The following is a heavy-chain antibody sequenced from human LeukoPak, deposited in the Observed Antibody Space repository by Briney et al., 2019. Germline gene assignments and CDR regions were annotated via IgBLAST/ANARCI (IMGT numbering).Heavy chain of an antibody. CDR3: ARFDPQQHYYYYYYYMDV. Sequence: PGGSLRLSCAASGFTFSSYGMHWVRQAPGKGLEWVAFIRYDGSNKYYADSVKGRFTISRDNSKNTLYLQMNSLRAEDTAVYYCARFDPQQHYYYYYYYMDVWGKGTTVTVSS. CDR2: IRYDGSNK. D-gene: IGHD6-13*01. CDR1: GFTFSSYG. J-gene: IGHJ6*03. V-gene: IGHV3-30*02.